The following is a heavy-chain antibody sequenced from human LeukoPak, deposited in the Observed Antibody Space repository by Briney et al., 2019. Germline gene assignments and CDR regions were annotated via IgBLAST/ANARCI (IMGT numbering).Heavy chain of an antibody. J-gene: IGHJ4*02. CDR3: ARDPRPSYDSSGYYYPGDY. D-gene: IGHD3-22*01. CDR1: GYTFTSYY. Sequence: ASVKVSCKASGYTFTSYYMHWVRQAPGQGLGWMAIINPSGGRISYAQKFQGRVTMTRDTSTSTVYMELSSLRSGDTAVYYCARDPRPSYDSSGYYYPGDYWGQGTLVTVSS. CDR2: INPSGGRI. V-gene: IGHV1-46*01.